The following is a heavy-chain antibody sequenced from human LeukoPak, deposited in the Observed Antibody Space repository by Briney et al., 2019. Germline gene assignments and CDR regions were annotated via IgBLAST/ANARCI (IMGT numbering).Heavy chain of an antibody. D-gene: IGHD5-12*01. Sequence: ASVKVSCKTSGFTFNSYYLRWVRQAPGQGLEWMGVINPSDGSTEYAQRFQGRVTMTRDKSTSTVYMELSRLRTEDTAVYYCAKEGRFVGLLIYKPFEFWGQGTLVTVSS. CDR2: INPSDGST. J-gene: IGHJ4*02. CDR3: AKEGRFVGLLIYKPFEF. CDR1: GFTFNSYY. V-gene: IGHV1-46*02.